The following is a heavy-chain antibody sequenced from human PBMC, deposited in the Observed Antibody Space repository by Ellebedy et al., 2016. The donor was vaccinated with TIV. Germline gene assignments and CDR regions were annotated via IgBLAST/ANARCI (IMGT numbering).Heavy chain of an antibody. CDR2: IYNSGST. CDR1: GGSVSSGSDY. Sequence: SETLSLXXTVSGGSVSSGSDYWSWIRQPPGKGLEWIGYIYNSGSTNNNPSLKSRVTISVDTSKNQFFLKLSSVTAADTAVYYCARGLILGYSFDYWGQGTLVTVSS. V-gene: IGHV4-61*01. CDR3: ARGLILGYSFDY. D-gene: IGHD2-15*01. J-gene: IGHJ4*02.